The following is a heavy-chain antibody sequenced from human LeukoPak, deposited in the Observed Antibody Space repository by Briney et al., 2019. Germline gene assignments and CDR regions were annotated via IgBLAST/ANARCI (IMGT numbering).Heavy chain of an antibody. J-gene: IGHJ6*03. V-gene: IGHV3-21*01. CDR2: ISSSSSYI. CDR3: ARAAAENYYYYYMDV. Sequence: GGSLRLSCAASGFTFSSYSMNWVRQAPGKGLEWVSSISSSSSYIYYADSVKGRFTISRDNAKNSLYLRMNSLKAEDTAVYYCARAAAENYYYYYMDVWGKGTTVTVSS. D-gene: IGHD6-13*01. CDR1: GFTFSSYS.